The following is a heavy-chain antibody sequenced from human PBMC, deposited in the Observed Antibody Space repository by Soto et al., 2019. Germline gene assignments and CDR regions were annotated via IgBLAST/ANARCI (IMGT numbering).Heavy chain of an antibody. CDR2: IYYSGST. V-gene: IGHV4-39*01. CDR3: ARPRQGRDRYGMDV. Sequence: NPSETLSLTCTVSGGSISSSGYYWGWIRQPPGKGLEWIGGIYYSGSTYYNPSLKSRVTISVDTSKNQFSLKLSSVTAADTAVYYCARPRQGRDRYGMDVWGQGTTVTVSS. CDR1: GGSISSSGYY. J-gene: IGHJ6*02.